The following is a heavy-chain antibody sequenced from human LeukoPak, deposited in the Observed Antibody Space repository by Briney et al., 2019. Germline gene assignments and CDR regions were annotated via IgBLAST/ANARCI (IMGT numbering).Heavy chain of an antibody. CDR1: GGTFSSYA. CDR3: ARWGSSWHQIPPDWFDP. V-gene: IGHV1-69*06. D-gene: IGHD6-13*01. CDR2: IIPIFDTV. Sequence: ASVKVSCKASGGTFSSYAISWVRQAPGQGLDWMGRIIPIFDTVNYAQKFQGRITITADKSTSTAYMELSSLRSEDTAVYYCARWGSSWHQIPPDWFDPWGQGTLVTVSS. J-gene: IGHJ5*02.